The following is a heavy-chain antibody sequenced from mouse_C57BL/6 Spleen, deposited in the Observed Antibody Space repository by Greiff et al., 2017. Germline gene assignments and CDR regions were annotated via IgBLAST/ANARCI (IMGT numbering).Heavy chain of an antibody. CDR3: ARGDTEVGAMDY. CDR1: GYTFTSYW. Sequence: QVQLQQPGAELVKPGASVKLSCKASGYTFTSYWMQWVKQRPGQGLEWIGEIDPSDSYTNYNQKFKGKATLTVDTSSSTAYMQLSSLTSEDSAVYYWARGDTEVGAMDYWGQGTSVTVSS. J-gene: IGHJ4*01. V-gene: IGHV1-50*01. D-gene: IGHD1-1*01. CDR2: IDPSDSYT.